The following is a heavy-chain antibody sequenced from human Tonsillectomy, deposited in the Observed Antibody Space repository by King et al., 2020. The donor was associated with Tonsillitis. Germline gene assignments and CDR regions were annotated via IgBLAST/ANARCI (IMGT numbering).Heavy chain of an antibody. CDR3: AGSGATFEY. CDR1: GGSISRDGYY. V-gene: IGHV4-31*03. CDR2: IYYTGRT. D-gene: IGHD6-19*01. Sequence: VQLQESGPRLVKPSQTLSLTCSVSGGSISRDGYYWSWIRQHPGRGLEWIGYIYYTGRTPYNPSLKSRVIISIDTFGNQFSLTLTSVTAAATAVYYCAGSGATFEYWGQGIPVTVSS. J-gene: IGHJ4*02.